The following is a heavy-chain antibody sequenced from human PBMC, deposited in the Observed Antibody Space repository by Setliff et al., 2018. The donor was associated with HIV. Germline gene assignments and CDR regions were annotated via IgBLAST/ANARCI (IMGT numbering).Heavy chain of an antibody. Sequence: ASVKVSCKASGYTFTSFALHWVRRAPGQRLEWMGWINAGNGDTKYSQKFQGRVTITRDTSASTSYMELSSLRSEDTAVYYCARGPYSWNDAEMYYYYMDVWGKGTTVTVSS. D-gene: IGHD1-20*01. CDR1: GYTFTSFA. CDR3: ARGPYSWNDAEMYYYYMDV. J-gene: IGHJ6*03. V-gene: IGHV1-3*01. CDR2: INAGNGDT.